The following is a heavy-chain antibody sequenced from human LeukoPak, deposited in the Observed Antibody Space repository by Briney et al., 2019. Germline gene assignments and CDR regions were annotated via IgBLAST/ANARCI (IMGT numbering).Heavy chain of an antibody. D-gene: IGHD6-19*01. Sequence: PSETLSLTCTASGGSISSYYWSWIRQPPGKGLEWIGYIYYSGSTNYNPSLKSRVTISVDTSKNQFSLRLSSVTAADTAMYYCVKSGGYGLIDYWGQGTLVAVSS. V-gene: IGHV4-59*08. J-gene: IGHJ4*02. CDR1: GGSISSYY. CDR3: VKSGGYGLIDY. CDR2: IYYSGST.